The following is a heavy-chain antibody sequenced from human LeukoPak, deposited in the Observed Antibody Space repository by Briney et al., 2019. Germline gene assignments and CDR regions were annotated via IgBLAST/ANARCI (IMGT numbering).Heavy chain of an antibody. V-gene: IGHV1-3*04. J-gene: IGHJ4*02. CDR1: GYTFTGYA. CDR2: INTGSGNT. D-gene: IGHD5-12*01. CDR3: ARGYSGYDYFWD. Sequence: ASVKVSCKASGYTFTGYALHWVRQAPGQGLEWMGWINTGSGNTKYSQRFQDRVTITMDTSASTVYMEMNDLGSEDTAVYYCARGYSGYDYFWDWGQGTLVTVSS.